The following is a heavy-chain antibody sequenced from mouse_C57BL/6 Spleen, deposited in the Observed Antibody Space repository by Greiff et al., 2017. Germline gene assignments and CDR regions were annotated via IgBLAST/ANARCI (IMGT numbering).Heavy chain of an antibody. CDR2: IDPSDSYT. CDR1: GYTFTSYW. V-gene: IGHV1-69*01. J-gene: IGHJ4*01. CDR3: ASGGNSNENAIDY. D-gene: IGHD2-5*01. Sequence: VQLQQPGAELVMPGASVKLSCKASGYTFTSYWMHWVKQRPGPGLEWIGEIDPSDSYTNYNQKFKGKSTLTVDKSSSTAYMQLSSLTSEYSAVSYCASGGNSNENAIDYWGQGTSVTVSS.